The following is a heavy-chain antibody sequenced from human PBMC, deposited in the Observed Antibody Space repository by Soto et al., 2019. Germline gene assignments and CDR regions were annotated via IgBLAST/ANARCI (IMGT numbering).Heavy chain of an antibody. V-gene: IGHV1-18*01. CDR1: GYTFTSYG. CDR2: ISAYNGNT. D-gene: IGHD1-1*01. J-gene: IGHJ5*02. CDR3: ARVYRYICNDEAFNCCDP. Sequence: QVQLVQSGAEVKKPGASVKVSCKASGYTFTSYGISWVRQAPGPGHEWMGWISAYNGNTNYAQKLQCRVTMTTDTATSTAYMELRSLRSDDTAVYYCARVYRYICNDEAFNCCDPWGQGTLVTVSS.